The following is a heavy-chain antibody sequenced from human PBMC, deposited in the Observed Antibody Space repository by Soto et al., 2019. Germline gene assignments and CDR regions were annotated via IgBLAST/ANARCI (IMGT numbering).Heavy chain of an antibody. CDR3: ATNYGSGSTHFDS. V-gene: IGHV1-69*02. CDR2: VIPMLRMS. D-gene: IGHD3-10*01. Sequence: QVQLVQSGAEVRKPGSSVKVSCTASGATFNFYTISWVRQAPGQGLEWMGRVIPMLRMSNYAQKFQGRVTXXXDXXPSTAYMALSSLRSDDTAVYYCATNYGSGSTHFDSWGQGTLVTVSS. J-gene: IGHJ4*02. CDR1: GATFNFYT.